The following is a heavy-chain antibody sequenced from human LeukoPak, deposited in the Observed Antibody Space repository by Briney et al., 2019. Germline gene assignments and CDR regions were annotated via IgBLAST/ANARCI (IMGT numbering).Heavy chain of an antibody. V-gene: IGHV3-30*18. D-gene: IGHD3-22*01. J-gene: IGHJ3*02. Sequence: GRSLRLSCAASGFTFSSYGMHWVRQAPGKGLEWVAVISYDGSNKYYADSVKGRFTISRDNSKNTLYLQMNSLRAEDTAVYYCAKDPYDSSGFDAFDIWGQGTMVTVSS. CDR3: AKDPYDSSGFDAFDI. CDR1: GFTFSSYG. CDR2: ISYDGSNK.